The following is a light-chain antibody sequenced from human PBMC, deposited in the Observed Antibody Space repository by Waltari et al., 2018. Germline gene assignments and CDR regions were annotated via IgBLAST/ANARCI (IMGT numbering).Light chain of an antibody. V-gene: IGLV2-23*01. CDR1: SNDIGNYDL. Sequence: QSALTQPASVSGSPGQSITLSCTGTSNDIGNYDLVSWYQQRPGEAPKLLMYGAPKRPSGVSNRFSGSKSGNTASLTISGLQTEDEADYYCFSFVAANSFVFGPGTKVTVL. J-gene: IGLJ1*01. CDR2: GAP. CDR3: FSFVAANSFV.